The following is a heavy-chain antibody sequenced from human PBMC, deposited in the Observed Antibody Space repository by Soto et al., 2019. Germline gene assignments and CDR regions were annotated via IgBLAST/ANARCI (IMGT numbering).Heavy chain of an antibody. CDR3: ARENYGGYCSGGSCGAFDY. J-gene: IGHJ4*02. V-gene: IGHV3-33*01. D-gene: IGHD2-15*01. Sequence: QVQLVESGGGVVQPGRSLRLSCAASGFTFSSYGMHWVRQAPGKGLEWVAVIWYDGSNKYYADSVKGRFTISRDNSKNTLYLQMNSLRAEDTAVYYCARENYGGYCSGGSCGAFDYWGQGTLVTVSS. CDR1: GFTFSSYG. CDR2: IWYDGSNK.